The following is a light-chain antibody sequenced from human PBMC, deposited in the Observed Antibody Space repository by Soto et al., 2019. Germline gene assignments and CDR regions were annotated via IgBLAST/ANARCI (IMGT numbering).Light chain of an antibody. J-gene: IGLJ2*01. CDR1: SSDVGSYNL. CDR2: EGS. CDR3: CSYAGSSTGGVV. V-gene: IGLV2-23*01. Sequence: QSVLTQPASVSGSPGQSITISCTGTSSDVGSYNLVSWYQQHPGKAPKLMIYEGSKRPSGVSNRFSGSKSGNTASLTISGLQAEDEADYYCCSYAGSSTGGVVFGGGTKLTVL.